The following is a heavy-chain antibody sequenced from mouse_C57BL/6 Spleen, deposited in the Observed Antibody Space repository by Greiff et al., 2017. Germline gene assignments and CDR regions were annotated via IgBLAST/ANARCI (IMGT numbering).Heavy chain of an antibody. Sequence: VKLKESGPELVKPGASVKISCKASGYAFSSSWMNWVKQRPGKGLEWIGRIYPGDGDTNYNGKFKGKATLTADKSSSTAYMQLSSLTSEDSAVYFCARSDTTVVARGYYFDYWGQGTTLTVSS. CDR1: GYAFSSSW. J-gene: IGHJ2*01. V-gene: IGHV1-82*01. CDR3: ARSDTTVVARGYYFDY. D-gene: IGHD1-1*01. CDR2: IYPGDGDT.